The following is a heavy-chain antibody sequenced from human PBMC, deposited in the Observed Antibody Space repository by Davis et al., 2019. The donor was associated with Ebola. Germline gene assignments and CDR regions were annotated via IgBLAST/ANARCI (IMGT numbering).Heavy chain of an antibody. Sequence: GGSLRLSCAASGFTFSDYYMSWIRQAPGKGLEWVSYISSSGSTIYYADSVKGRFTISRDNAKNSLYLQMNSLRAEDTAVYYCARDRDYYDSSAYHPRGWFDSWGQGTLVTVSS. V-gene: IGHV3-11*04. D-gene: IGHD3-22*01. CDR2: ISSSGSTI. J-gene: IGHJ5*01. CDR3: ARDRDYYDSSAYHPRGWFDS. CDR1: GFTFSDYY.